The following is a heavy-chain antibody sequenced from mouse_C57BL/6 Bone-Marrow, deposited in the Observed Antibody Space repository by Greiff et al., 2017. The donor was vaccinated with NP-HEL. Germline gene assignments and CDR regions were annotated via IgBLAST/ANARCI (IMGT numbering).Heavy chain of an antibody. D-gene: IGHD2-3*01. CDR1: GFTFSDYY. V-gene: IGHV5-16*01. J-gene: IGHJ4*01. CDR3: AREGWFPYAMDY. Sequence: EVNVVESEGGLVQPGSSMKLSCTASGFTFSDYYMAWVRQVPEKGLEWVANINYDGSSTYYLDSLKSRFIISRDNAKNILYLQMSSLKSEDTATYYCAREGWFPYAMDYWGQGTSVTVSS. CDR2: INYDGSST.